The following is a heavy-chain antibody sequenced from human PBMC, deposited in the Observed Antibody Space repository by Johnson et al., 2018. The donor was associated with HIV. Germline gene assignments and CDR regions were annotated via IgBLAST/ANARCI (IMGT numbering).Heavy chain of an antibody. J-gene: IGHJ3*02. CDR2: LFSGDTT. V-gene: IGHV3-66*01. CDR3: AREFVGYNGFDI. CDR1: GFAVSGYY. Sequence: VQLVESGGGLVQPGGSLRLSCAASGFAVSGYYMSWVRQAPGKGLEWVSVLFSGDTTYYADSVNGRFTISRDNSKNTLYLQMNSLRAEDTAVYYCAREFVGYNGFDIWGQGTMATVSS. D-gene: IGHD5-24*01.